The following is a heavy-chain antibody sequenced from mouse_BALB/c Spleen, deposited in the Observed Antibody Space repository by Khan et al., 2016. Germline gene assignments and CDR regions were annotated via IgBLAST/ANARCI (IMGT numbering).Heavy chain of an antibody. Sequence: EVQLQESGAELVKPGASVKLSCTASGFNIKDTYMHWVKQRPEQGLEWIGRIDPANGNTNYDPKFQGKATITADTSSNTAYLQLSSLTSEDTAVYYCARAYPYYAMDYWGQGTSVTVSS. V-gene: IGHV14-3*02. J-gene: IGHJ4*01. CDR2: IDPANGNT. CDR3: ARAYPYYAMDY. CDR1: GFNIKDTY.